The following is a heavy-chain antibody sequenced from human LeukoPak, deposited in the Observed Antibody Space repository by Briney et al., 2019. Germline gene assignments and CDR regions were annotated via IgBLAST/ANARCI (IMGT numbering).Heavy chain of an antibody. V-gene: IGHV3-23*01. J-gene: IGHJ4*02. D-gene: IGHD3-16*01. CDR1: GFTFSSA. CDR3: ARDWIDDYSGIDY. CDR2: ISGDTTAT. Sequence: GGSLRLSCAASGFTFSSAMTWVRQAPGKGLEWVSTISGDTTATWYADSVRGRFTVSRDNSMNILFLQMNSLRDEDTAIYYCARDWIDDYSGIDYWGQGTLVTVSS.